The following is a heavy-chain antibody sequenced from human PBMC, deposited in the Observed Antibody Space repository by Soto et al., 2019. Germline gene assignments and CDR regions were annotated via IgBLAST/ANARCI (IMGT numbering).Heavy chain of an antibody. V-gene: IGHV2-5*01. CDR2: IYWNDDK. D-gene: IGHD6-13*01. J-gene: IGHJ3*02. CDR3: AHTPTIAAPDAFDI. Sequence: SGPTLVNPTQTLTLTCTFSGFSLSTSGVGVGWIRQPPGKALEWLALIYWNDDKRYSPSLKSRFTITKDTSKNQVVLTMTNMDPVDTATYYCAHTPTIAAPDAFDIWGQGTMVTVSS. CDR1: GFSLSTSGVG.